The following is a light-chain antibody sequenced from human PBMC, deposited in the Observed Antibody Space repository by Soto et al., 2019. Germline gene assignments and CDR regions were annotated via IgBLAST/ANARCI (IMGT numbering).Light chain of an antibody. J-gene: IGKJ2*01. CDR1: QSISSW. CDR3: QQYNSAYP. Sequence: DIQMTQSPSTLSASVGDRVTITCRASQSISSWLAWYQQKPGKAPKLLIYKASSLESGVPSRFSGSGSGTEFTLTISSLQPDDFATYYCQQYNSAYPFGQGTKLEIK. CDR2: KAS. V-gene: IGKV1-5*03.